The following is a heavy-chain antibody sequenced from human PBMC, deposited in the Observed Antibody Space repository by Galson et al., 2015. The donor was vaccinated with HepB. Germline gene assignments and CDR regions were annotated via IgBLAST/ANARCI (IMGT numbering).Heavy chain of an antibody. CDR2: VYYSGST. D-gene: IGHD3-16*01. V-gene: IGHV4-59*01. CDR3: AGDLLGPEFFQF. CDR1: RGSIRNFY. J-gene: IGHJ1*01. Sequence: ETLSLTCTVSRGSIRNFYWSWIRQPPGKGLEWIAYVYYSGSTNYNPSLKSRVTISVDTPKNQFSLNLRSVTAADTAVYYCAGDLLGPEFFQFWGQGTPVTVSS.